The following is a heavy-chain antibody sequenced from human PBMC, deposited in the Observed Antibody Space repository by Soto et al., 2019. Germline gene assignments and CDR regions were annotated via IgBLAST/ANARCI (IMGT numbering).Heavy chain of an antibody. CDR2: IYYSGST. Sequence: PSETLSLTCTVSGGSVSSGSYYWSWIRQPPGKGLEWIGYIYYSGSTNYNPSLKSRVTISVDTSKNQFSLKLSSVTAADTAVYYCARIEWELLHSTGMDVWGEGTTGTVSS. CDR3: ARIEWELLHSTGMDV. D-gene: IGHD1-26*01. CDR1: GGSVSSGSYY. V-gene: IGHV4-61*01. J-gene: IGHJ6*04.